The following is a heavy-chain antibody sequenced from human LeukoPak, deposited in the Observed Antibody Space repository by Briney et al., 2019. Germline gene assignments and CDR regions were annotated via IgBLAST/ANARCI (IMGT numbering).Heavy chain of an antibody. CDR1: EFTFSSYW. CDR3: ARGANYGDYYPLYYFDS. V-gene: IGHV3-7*01. J-gene: IGHJ4*02. D-gene: IGHD4-17*01. Sequence: GGSLRLSCTASEFTFSSYWMSWVRQAPGKGPEWVANIRQDGSERYYLDSVKGRFTISRDNAKKSLYLQMNTLTGEDTAVYYCARGANYGDYYPLYYFDSWGQGTLVTVSS. CDR2: IRQDGSER.